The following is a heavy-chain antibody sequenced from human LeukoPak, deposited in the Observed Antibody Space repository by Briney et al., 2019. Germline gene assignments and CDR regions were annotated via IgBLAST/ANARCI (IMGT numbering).Heavy chain of an antibody. CDR2: IYHSGST. CDR1: GYSISSGYY. V-gene: IGHV4-38-2*02. J-gene: IGHJ4*02. Sequence: SETLSLTCTVSGYSISSGYYWGWIRQPPGKGLEWIGSIYHSGSTYYNPSLKSRVTISVDTSKNQFSLKLSSVTAADTAVYYCARDSLNYYDSSGYSDYWGQGTLVTVSS. D-gene: IGHD3-22*01. CDR3: ARDSLNYYDSSGYSDY.